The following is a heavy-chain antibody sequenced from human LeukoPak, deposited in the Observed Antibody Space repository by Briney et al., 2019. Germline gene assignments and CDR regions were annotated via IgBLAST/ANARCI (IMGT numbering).Heavy chain of an antibody. V-gene: IGHV4-59*01. CDR2: IYYSGST. CDR1: GGSINNYY. J-gene: IGHJ4*02. CDR3: ARRTGYYDGFDY. Sequence: SEILSLTCTVSGGSINNYYWSWIRQPPGKGLELIGYIYYSGSTNYNPSLKSRVTMSVDTSKDQFSLKVNSVTAADTAAYYCARRTGYYDGFDYWGQGTLVTVSS. D-gene: IGHD3/OR15-3a*01.